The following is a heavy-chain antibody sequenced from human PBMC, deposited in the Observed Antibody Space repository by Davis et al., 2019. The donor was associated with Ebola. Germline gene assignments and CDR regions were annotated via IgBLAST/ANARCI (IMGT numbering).Heavy chain of an antibody. D-gene: IGHD7-27*01. CDR2: INHSGST. CDR3: ARRTGDHTLDY. J-gene: IGHJ4*02. CDR1: GGSFSGYY. Sequence: PSETLSLTCAVYGGSFSGYYWSWIRQPPGKGLEWIGEINHSGSTNYNPSLKSRVTISVDTSKNQFSLKLSSVTAADTAVYYCARRTGDHTLDYWGQGTLVTVSS. V-gene: IGHV4-34*01.